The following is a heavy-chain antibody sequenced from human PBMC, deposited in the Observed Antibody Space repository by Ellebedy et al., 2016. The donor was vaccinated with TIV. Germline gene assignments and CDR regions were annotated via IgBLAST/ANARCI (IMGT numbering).Heavy chain of an antibody. CDR3: ARAMAGTLTYYYGMDV. CDR1: GFTFSSYG. Sequence: GESLKISXAASGFTFSSYGMHWVRQAPGKGLEWVAVIWHDGSDQRYADSVKGRFTISRDNSKNTLYLQMNSLRAEDTAVYYCARAMAGTLTYYYGMDVWGQGTTVTVSS. D-gene: IGHD6-19*01. V-gene: IGHV3-33*01. CDR2: IWHDGSDQ. J-gene: IGHJ6*02.